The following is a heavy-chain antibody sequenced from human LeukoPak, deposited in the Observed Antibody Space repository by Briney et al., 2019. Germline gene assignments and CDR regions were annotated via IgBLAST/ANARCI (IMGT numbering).Heavy chain of an antibody. V-gene: IGHV4-34*01. Sequence: SETLSLTCAVYGGSFSGYYWSWIRQPPGKGLEWIGEINHSGSTNYNPSLKSRVTISVDTSKNQFSLKLSSVTAADTAVYYCARDSIAAAHWFDPWGQGTLVTVSS. D-gene: IGHD6-13*01. J-gene: IGHJ5*02. CDR3: ARDSIAAAHWFDP. CDR1: GGSFSGYY. CDR2: INHSGST.